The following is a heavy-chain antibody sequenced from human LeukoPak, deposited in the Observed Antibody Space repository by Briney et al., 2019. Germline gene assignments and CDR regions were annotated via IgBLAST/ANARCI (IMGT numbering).Heavy chain of an antibody. CDR3: ARDYYGSGSYYQLGY. D-gene: IGHD3-10*01. J-gene: IGHJ4*02. Sequence: ASVKVSCKASGYTFTGYYMHWVRQAPGQGLEWMGWVNPNSGGTKYAQKFQGRVTMTRDTSITTVYMELSSLRSDDTAVYYCARDYYGSGSYYQLGYWGQGTLVTVSS. CDR1: GYTFTGYY. CDR2: VNPNSGGT. V-gene: IGHV1-2*02.